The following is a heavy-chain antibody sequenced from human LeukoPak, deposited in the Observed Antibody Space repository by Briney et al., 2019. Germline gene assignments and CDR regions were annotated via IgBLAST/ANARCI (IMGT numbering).Heavy chain of an antibody. J-gene: IGHJ4*02. CDR3: ARWDSGYDYFDY. CDR2: INHSGST. Sequence: SETLSLTCAVYGGSFSGYYWSWIRQPPGKGLEWIGEINHSGSTNYNPSLKSRVTISVDTSKNQFSLKLSSVTAADTAVYYCARWDSGYDYFDYWGQGTLVTVSS. V-gene: IGHV4-34*01. CDR1: GGSFSGYY. D-gene: IGHD5-12*01.